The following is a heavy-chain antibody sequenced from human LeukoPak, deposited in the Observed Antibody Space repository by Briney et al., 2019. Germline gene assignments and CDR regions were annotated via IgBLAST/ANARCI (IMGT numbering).Heavy chain of an antibody. CDR2: INHSGST. Sequence: SETLSLTCAVYGGSFSGYYWSWIRQPPGKGLEWIGEINHSGSTNYNPSLKSRATISVDTSKNQFSLKLTSVTAADTAIYYCARVGGGSYGGRVFDFWGQGTLVTVSS. D-gene: IGHD2-21*01. CDR1: GGSFSGYY. CDR3: ARVGGGSYGGRVFDF. V-gene: IGHV4-34*01. J-gene: IGHJ4*02.